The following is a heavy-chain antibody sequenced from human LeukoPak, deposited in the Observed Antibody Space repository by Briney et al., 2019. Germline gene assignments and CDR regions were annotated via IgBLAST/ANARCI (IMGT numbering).Heavy chain of an antibody. D-gene: IGHD3-16*02. V-gene: IGHV1-18*04. Sequence: ASVKVSCKAPGYTFTGYYMHWVRQAPGQGLEWMGWISAYNGNTNYAQKLQGRVTMTTDTSTSTAYMELRSLRSDDTAVYYCARVPGLRLGELSFDYWGQGTLVTVSS. J-gene: IGHJ4*02. CDR1: GYTFTGYY. CDR2: ISAYNGNT. CDR3: ARVPGLRLGELSFDY.